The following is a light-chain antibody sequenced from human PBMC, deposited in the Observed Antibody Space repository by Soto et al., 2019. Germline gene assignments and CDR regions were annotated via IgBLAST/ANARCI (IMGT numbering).Light chain of an antibody. Sequence: QAVLTQPASVSGSPGQSITISCTGTSSDVGTYKFVSWYQHHPGKAPKLMIYEVSRRPSGVSNRFSGSKSGNMASLTISGLQAEDEADYYCCSYAGSSTVVFGTGTKVTVL. J-gene: IGLJ1*01. CDR2: EVS. V-gene: IGLV2-23*02. CDR1: SSDVGTYKF. CDR3: CSYAGSSTVV.